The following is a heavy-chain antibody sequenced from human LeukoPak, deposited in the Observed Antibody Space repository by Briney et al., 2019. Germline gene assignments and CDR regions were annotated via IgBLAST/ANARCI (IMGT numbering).Heavy chain of an antibody. J-gene: IGHJ4*02. CDR2: IIPIFGTA. CDR1: GGTFSSYA. V-gene: IGHV1-69*13. Sequence: ASVKVSCKASGGTFSSYAISWVRQAPGQGLEWMGGIIPIFGTANYAQKFQGRVTITADESTSTAYMELSSLRSEDTAVYYCARHHSSSLFGYFDYWGQGTLVTVSS. CDR3: ARHHSSSLFGYFDY. D-gene: IGHD6-13*01.